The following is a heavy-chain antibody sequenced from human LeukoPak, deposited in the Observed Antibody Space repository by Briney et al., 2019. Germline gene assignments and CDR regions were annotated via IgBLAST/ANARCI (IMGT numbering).Heavy chain of an antibody. CDR2: ISGSGGST. CDR3: AKGYYDFWSGYPPLH. Sequence: GGSLRLSCAASGFTFSSYEMNWVRQAPGKGLEWVSAISGSGGSTYYADSVKGRFTISRDNSKNTLYLQMNSLRAEDTAVYYCAKGYYDFWSGYPPLHWGQGTLVTVSS. D-gene: IGHD3-3*01. J-gene: IGHJ4*02. V-gene: IGHV3-23*01. CDR1: GFTFSSYE.